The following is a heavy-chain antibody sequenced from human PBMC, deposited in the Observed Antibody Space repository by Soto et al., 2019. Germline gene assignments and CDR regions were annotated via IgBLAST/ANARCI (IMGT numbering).Heavy chain of an antibody. Sequence: EVQLVESGGGLVQPGGSLRLSCAASGFTFSDHYMDWVRQAPGKGLEWVARSRNRVNSHTTEYAASVKGRFTISRDESTSSLYLQMNSLKIEYTAVYYCTRGLLGGAPSYTFHGMDVWGQGTTVTVSS. J-gene: IGHJ6*01. CDR2: SRNRVNSHTT. CDR1: GFTFSDHY. CDR3: TRGLLGGAPSYTFHGMDV. D-gene: IGHD1-26*01. V-gene: IGHV3-72*01.